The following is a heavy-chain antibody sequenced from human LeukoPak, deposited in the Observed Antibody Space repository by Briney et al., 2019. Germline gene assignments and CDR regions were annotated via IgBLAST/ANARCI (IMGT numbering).Heavy chain of an antibody. Sequence: GGSLQISCKGSGYSFTSYWIGWVRQMPGKGLEWMGIIYPGDSDTRYSPSFQGQVTISADKSISTAYLQWSSLKASDTAMYYCARHLLRGPYSSGWYIDYWGQGTLVTVSS. CDR2: IYPGDSDT. V-gene: IGHV5-51*01. CDR1: GYSFTSYW. CDR3: ARHLLRGPYSSGWYIDY. J-gene: IGHJ4*02. D-gene: IGHD6-19*01.